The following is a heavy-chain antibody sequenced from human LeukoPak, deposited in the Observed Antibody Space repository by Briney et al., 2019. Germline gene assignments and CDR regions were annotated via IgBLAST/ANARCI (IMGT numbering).Heavy chain of an antibody. D-gene: IGHD6-6*01. Sequence: GASVKVSCKASGYTFTSYGISWVRQAPGQGLEWMGWISAYNGNTNYAQKFQGRVTMTRDTSTSTVYMELSSLRSEDTAVYYCARGFASHIAARPDDTHYYMDVWGKGTTVTVSS. V-gene: IGHV1-18*01. CDR2: ISAYNGNT. J-gene: IGHJ6*03. CDR1: GYTFTSYG. CDR3: ARGFASHIAARPDDTHYYMDV.